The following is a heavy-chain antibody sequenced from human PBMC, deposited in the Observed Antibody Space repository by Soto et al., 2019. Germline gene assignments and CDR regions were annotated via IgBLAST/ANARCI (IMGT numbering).Heavy chain of an antibody. CDR1: GYTFTSYY. Sequence: GASVKVSCKASGYTFTSYYIHWVRQAPGQGLEWMGVINPSGGTSTSAQKFQGRVTMTTDTSTSTASLELSSLRSKDTAVFYCARDPKDPYDNNRTDSYYFGVDVWGQGTTVTVSS. D-gene: IGHD3-22*01. J-gene: IGHJ6*02. CDR2: INPSGGTS. CDR3: ARDPKDPYDNNRTDSYYFGVDV. V-gene: IGHV1-46*01.